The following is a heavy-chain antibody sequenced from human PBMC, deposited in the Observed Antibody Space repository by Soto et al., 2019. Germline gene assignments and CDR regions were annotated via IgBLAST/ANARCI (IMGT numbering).Heavy chain of an antibody. Sequence: GGSLRLSCAASGFTFSSYGMHWVRQAPGKGLEWVAVISYDGSSKYYADSVKGRFTISRDNSKNTLYLQMNSLRAEDTAVYYCAKDQVSRELMVYAISEVFDYWGQGTLVTVSS. D-gene: IGHD2-8*01. CDR3: AKDQVSRELMVYAISEVFDY. J-gene: IGHJ4*02. V-gene: IGHV3-30*18. CDR2: ISYDGSSK. CDR1: GFTFSSYG.